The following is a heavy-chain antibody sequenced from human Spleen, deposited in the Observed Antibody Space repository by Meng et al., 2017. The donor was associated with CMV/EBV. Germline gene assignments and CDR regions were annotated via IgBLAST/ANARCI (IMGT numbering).Heavy chain of an antibody. CDR1: FNSYS. CDR3: ARDIRAGTTDRLLLLGFDY. D-gene: IGHD2-15*01. CDR2: ISSSSNYI. J-gene: IGHJ4*02. V-gene: IGHV3-21*01. Sequence: FNSYSRHWVRQAPGKELEWVSCISSSSNYIYNADSVKGRFTISRDNAKNSLYLQMNSLRVEDTAVYYCARDIRAGTTDRLLLLGFDYWGQGTLVTVSS.